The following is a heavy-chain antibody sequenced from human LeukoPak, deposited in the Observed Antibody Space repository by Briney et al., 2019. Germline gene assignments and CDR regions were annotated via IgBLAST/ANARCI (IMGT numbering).Heavy chain of an antibody. D-gene: IGHD5-24*01. J-gene: IGHJ3*02. Sequence: KPSETLSLTCAVYGGSFSGYYWSWIRQPPGKGLEWIGEINHSGSTNYNPSLKSRVTISVDTSKNQFSLKLSSVTAADTAVYYCARGQSLWWLQSNAFDIWGQGTMVTVSS. V-gene: IGHV4-34*01. CDR2: INHSGST. CDR1: GGSFSGYY. CDR3: ARGQSLWWLQSNAFDI.